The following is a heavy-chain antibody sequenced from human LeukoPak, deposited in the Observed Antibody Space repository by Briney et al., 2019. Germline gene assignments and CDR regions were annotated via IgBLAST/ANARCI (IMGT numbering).Heavy chain of an antibody. Sequence: GGSLRLSCAASGFTFSSYGMHWVRQAPGKGLEWVGRIKTKTDGGTSDYAAPVKGRFTISRDDSENTLYLQMNSLETEDTAIYYCSTEIRWEEPNLDFWGQGTLVTVSS. CDR3: STEIRWEEPNLDF. J-gene: IGHJ4*02. V-gene: IGHV3-15*01. D-gene: IGHD1-26*01. CDR2: IKTKTDGGTS. CDR1: GFTFSSYG.